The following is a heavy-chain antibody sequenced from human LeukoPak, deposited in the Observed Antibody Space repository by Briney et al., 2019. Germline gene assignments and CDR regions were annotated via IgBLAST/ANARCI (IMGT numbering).Heavy chain of an antibody. D-gene: IGHD3-3*01. CDR1: GGSFSGYY. Sequence: PSETLSLTCAVYGGSFSGYYWSWIRQPPGKGLEWIGEINHSGSTNYNPSLKSRVTISVDTSKNQFSLKLSSVTAADTAVYYCARFYDFWSEDSQFDYWGQGILVTVSS. CDR2: INHSGST. CDR3: ARFYDFWSEDSQFDY. V-gene: IGHV4-34*01. J-gene: IGHJ4*02.